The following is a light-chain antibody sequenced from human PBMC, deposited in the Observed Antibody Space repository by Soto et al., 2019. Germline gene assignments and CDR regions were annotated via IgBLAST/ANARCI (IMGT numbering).Light chain of an antibody. J-gene: IGKJ3*01. CDR1: QSVSSSY. CDR3: QQYSSSPLT. CDR2: GAS. Sequence: EIVLTQSPGTLSLSPGERATLSCRASQSVSSSYLAWYQQKPGQAPRLLIYGASSRATGIPDRFSGSGSGTDFTLTISSLEPDDFAVYYCQQYSSSPLTFGPGTKVDIK. V-gene: IGKV3-20*01.